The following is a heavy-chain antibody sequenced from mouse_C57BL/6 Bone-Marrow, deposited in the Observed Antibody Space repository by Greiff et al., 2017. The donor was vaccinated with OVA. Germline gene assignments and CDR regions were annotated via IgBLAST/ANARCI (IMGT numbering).Heavy chain of an antibody. CDR1: GYTFTSYW. CDR2: IHPNSGST. J-gene: IGHJ2*01. CDR3: ARSLTTVVAEGFDY. V-gene: IGHV1-64*01. Sequence: QVQLQQPGAELVKPGASVKLSCKASGYTFTSYWMHWVKQRPGQGLEWIGMIHPNSGSTNYNEKFKSKATLTVDKSSSTAYVQLSSLTSEDSAVYYCARSLTTVVAEGFDYWGQGTTLTVSS. D-gene: IGHD1-1*01.